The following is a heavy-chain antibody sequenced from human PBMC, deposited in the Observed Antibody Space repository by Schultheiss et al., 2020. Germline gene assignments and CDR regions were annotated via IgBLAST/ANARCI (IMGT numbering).Heavy chain of an antibody. Sequence: LRLSCTVSGGSISSGDYYWSWIRQPPGKGLEWIGYIYYSGSTYYNPSLKSRVTISVDTSKNQFSLKLSSVTAADTAVYYCARGRYCSSTSCYIRDYGMDVWGQGTTVTVSS. CDR2: IYYSGST. V-gene: IGHV4-30-4*01. J-gene: IGHJ6*02. CDR3: ARGRYCSSTSCYIRDYGMDV. CDR1: GGSISSGDYY. D-gene: IGHD2-2*02.